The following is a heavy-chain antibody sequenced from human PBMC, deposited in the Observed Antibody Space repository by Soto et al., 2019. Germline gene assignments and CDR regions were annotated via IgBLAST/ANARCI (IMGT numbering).Heavy chain of an antibody. CDR3: ARANLRSGWTFDR. D-gene: IGHD6-19*01. CDR1: GASIISNDW. V-gene: IGHV4-4*02. J-gene: IGHJ4*02. Sequence: SETLSLTCSVCGASIISNDWWIWIRQTPGKGLEWIGEIFHSGRTNYSPSFKSRVTISVDTSKSQFSLEMASVTAADTAVYYCARANLRSGWTFDRWGQGSPVTVSS. CDR2: IFHSGRT.